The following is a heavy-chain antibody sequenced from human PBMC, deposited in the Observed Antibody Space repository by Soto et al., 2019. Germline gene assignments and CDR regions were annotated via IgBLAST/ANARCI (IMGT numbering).Heavy chain of an antibody. CDR1: SGSISSSNW. J-gene: IGHJ4*02. V-gene: IGHV4-4*02. Sequence: SETLSLTCAVSSGSISSSNWWSWVRQPPGKGLEWIGEIYHSGSTNYNPSLKSRVTISVDKSKNQFSLKLSSVTAADTAVYYCAIVYCSSTTCVFDYWGQGTLVTVSS. CDR2: IYHSGST. CDR3: AIVYCSSTTCVFDY. D-gene: IGHD2-2*01.